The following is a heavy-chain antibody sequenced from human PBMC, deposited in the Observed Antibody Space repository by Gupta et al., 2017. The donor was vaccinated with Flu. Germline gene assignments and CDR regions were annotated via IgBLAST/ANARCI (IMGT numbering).Heavy chain of an antibody. CDR2: INSDGSTI. CDR3: ARDRGYPDSFDE. Sequence: EVQLVESGGGLVQSGGSLRLSCAASGFTFSPFWIHWVRQAPGKGLVWVAHINSDGSTIVYADSVKGRFTISRDNAKSTLYLQLNSLRAEDTAVYYCARDRGYPDSFDEWGQGTLVTVSS. J-gene: IGHJ3*01. CDR1: GFTFSPFW. D-gene: IGHD5-18*01. V-gene: IGHV3-74*03.